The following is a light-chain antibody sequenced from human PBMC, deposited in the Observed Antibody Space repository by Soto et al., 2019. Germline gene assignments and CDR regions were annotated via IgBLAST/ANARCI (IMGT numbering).Light chain of an antibody. V-gene: IGLV2-14*01. Sequence: QSALTQPASVSGSPGQSITISCTGTSSDIGASNYVSWYQQRPGKAPKVMIYEVSNRPSGVSNRFSGSKSGNTVSLTISGLQAEDEADYYCSSYTVNSVTLYVFGTGTKVTV. J-gene: IGLJ1*01. CDR2: EVS. CDR1: SSDIGASNY. CDR3: SSYTVNSVTLYV.